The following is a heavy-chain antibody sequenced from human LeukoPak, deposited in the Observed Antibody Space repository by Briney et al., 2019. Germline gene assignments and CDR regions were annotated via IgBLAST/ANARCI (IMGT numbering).Heavy chain of an antibody. D-gene: IGHD1-1*01. CDR3: ARASRKNWNYVDY. J-gene: IGHJ4*02. CDR1: GFTFSDYY. V-gene: IGHV3-11*01. Sequence: GGSLRLSCAASGFTFSDYYMSWIRQAPGKGLEWVSYISSSGSTIYYADSVKGRFTISRDNAKNSLHLQMNSLRAEDTAVYYCARASRKNWNYVDYWGQGTLVTVSS. CDR2: ISSSGSTI.